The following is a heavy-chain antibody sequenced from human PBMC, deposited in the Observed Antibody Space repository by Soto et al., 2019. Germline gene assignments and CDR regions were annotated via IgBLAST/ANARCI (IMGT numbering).Heavy chain of an antibody. CDR1: GFTFSSYS. V-gene: IGHV3-48*02. CDR3: ARDPPPFYSSSRELYYYGMDV. CDR2: ISSSSSTI. J-gene: IGHJ6*02. Sequence: EVQLVESGGGLVQPGGSLRLSCAASGFTFSSYSMNWVRQAPGKGLEWVSYISSSSSTIYYADSVKGRFTISRDNAKNSLYLQMNSLRDEDTAVYYCARDPPPFYSSSRELYYYGMDVWGQGTTVTVSS. D-gene: IGHD6-6*01.